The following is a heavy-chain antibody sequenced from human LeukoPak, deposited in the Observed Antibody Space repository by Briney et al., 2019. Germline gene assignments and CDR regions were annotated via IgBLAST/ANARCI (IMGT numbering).Heavy chain of an antibody. D-gene: IGHD3-10*01. CDR3: ARDLSGSGAFDY. J-gene: IGHJ4*02. V-gene: IGHV4-4*02. CDR2: IYHSGST. CDR1: GGSISSSNW. Sequence: SETLSLTCAVSGGSISSSNWWSWVRPPPGKGLEWIGEIYHSGSTNYNPSLKSRVTISVDKSKNQFSLKLSSVTAADTAVYYCARDLSGSGAFDYWGQGTLVTVSS.